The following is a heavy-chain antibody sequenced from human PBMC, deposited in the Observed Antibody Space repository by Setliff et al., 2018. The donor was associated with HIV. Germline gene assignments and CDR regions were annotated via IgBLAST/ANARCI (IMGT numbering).Heavy chain of an antibody. Sequence: LRLSCAASGFRFSEYSMKWVRQTPGKGLEWISYITSSSTTIYYADSVKGRFTISRDNAQNSLYLQMNSLRVEDTGVYYCARTASYGNSWYHWFDPWGQGTLVTVSS. CDR2: ITSSSTTI. CDR1: GFRFSEYS. D-gene: IGHD6-13*01. V-gene: IGHV3-48*01. CDR3: ARTASYGNSWYHWFDP. J-gene: IGHJ5*02.